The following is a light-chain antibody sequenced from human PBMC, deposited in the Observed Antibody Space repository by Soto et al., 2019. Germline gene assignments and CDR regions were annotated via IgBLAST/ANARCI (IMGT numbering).Light chain of an antibody. CDR2: GAS. V-gene: IGKV3-15*01. J-gene: IGKJ4*01. Sequence: DIVLTQSPVTVSVSPGERATHSCRASQSVSTNLAWYQHKLGQAPRLLIYGASTRVTGIPARFSGSGSGTDFTLTINYLKSEDFGTYYCQHYNNRLPPFTFGGGTKVEI. CDR3: QHYNNRLPPFT. CDR1: QSVSTN.